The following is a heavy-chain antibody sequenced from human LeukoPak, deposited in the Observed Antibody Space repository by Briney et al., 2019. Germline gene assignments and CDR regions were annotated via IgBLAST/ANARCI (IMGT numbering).Heavy chain of an antibody. J-gene: IGHJ4*02. CDR1: GGSITSHY. Sequence: SETLSLTCSVSGGSITSHYWSWIRQPPGEGLEYIGYVYYSGSTNYNPSLKRRVTISADTSKNQFSLKLSSVTAADTAVYYCARLRATYYYGSSNYHLEYWGQGTLVTVSS. CDR3: ARLRATYYYGSSNYHLEY. CDR2: VYYSGST. D-gene: IGHD3-10*01. V-gene: IGHV4-59*08.